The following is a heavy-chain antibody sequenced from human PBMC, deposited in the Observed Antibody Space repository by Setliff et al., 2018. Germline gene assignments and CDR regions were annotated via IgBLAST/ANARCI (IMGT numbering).Heavy chain of an antibody. CDR1: DDSFTSSRYY. D-gene: IGHD2-15*01. V-gene: IGHV4-39*01. CDR2: ISYSGTP. J-gene: IGHJ4*01. CDR3: VRPGGTTVVARHFDY. Sequence: PSETLSLTCTVSDDSFTSSRYYWGWIRQAPGSGLEWIGSISYSGTPYYNASVESRVTISIDTSRNQFSLELRSVTVADTATYYCVRPGGTTVVARHFDYWGSGILVTLSS.